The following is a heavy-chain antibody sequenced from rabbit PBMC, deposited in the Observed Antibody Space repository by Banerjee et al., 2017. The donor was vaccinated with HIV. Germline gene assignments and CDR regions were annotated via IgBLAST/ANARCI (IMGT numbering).Heavy chain of an antibody. J-gene: IGHJ6*01. V-gene: IGHV1S43*01. CDR3: ARGPDYAGYGGAYYGMDL. CDR1: GFSFSSSYW. Sequence: QQQLEESGGGLVKPGGTLTLTCKASGFSFSSSYWICWVRQAPGKGLELIACIYASSGNTYYASWVNGRFTISSHNAQNTLYLQLNSLTAADTATYFCARGPDYAGYGGAYYGMDLWGQGTLVTVS. CDR2: IYASSGNT. D-gene: IGHD7-1*01.